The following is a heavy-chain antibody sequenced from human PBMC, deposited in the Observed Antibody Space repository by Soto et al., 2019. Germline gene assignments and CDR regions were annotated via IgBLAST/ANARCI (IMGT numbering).Heavy chain of an antibody. CDR1: GGSVSSGSYY. D-gene: IGHD3-9*01. CDR2: IYYSGST. CDR3: ARDSGAKLRYFDY. Sequence: SETLSLTCTVSGGSVSSGSYYWSWIRQPPGKGLEWIGYIYYSGSTNYNPSLKSRVTISVDTSKNQFSLKLSSVTAADTAVYYCARDSGAKLRYFDYWGQGTLVTVSS. V-gene: IGHV4-61*01. J-gene: IGHJ4*02.